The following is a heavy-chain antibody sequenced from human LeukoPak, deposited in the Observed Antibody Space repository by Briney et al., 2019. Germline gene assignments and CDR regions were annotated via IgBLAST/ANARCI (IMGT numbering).Heavy chain of an antibody. V-gene: IGHV3-15*01. J-gene: IGHJ6*02. Sequence: GGSLRLSCAASGFTFSNAWMSWVRQAPGKGLEWVGRIKSKSDGGTTDYAAPVKGRFTIPRDDSKNTLYLQMNSLQTEDTALYYCSNYYYGMDVWGQGTTVIVSS. CDR3: SNYYYGMDV. CDR1: GFTFSNAW. CDR2: IKSKSDGGTT.